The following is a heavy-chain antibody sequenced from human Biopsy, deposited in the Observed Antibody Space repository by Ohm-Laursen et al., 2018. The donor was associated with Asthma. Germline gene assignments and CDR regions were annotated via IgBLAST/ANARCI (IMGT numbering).Heavy chain of an antibody. V-gene: IGHV1-69*01. CDR1: GGTLSSHA. CDR3: ASSGGNYGYYGMDV. Sequence: SSVKVSCKASGGTLSSHAISWVRQAPGQGLEWMGGVIPIFDTPIYAQKFQGRVTITADESTSTASMELSSLRSEDTAVYYCASSGGNYGYYGMDVWGQGTTVTVSS. J-gene: IGHJ6*02. D-gene: IGHD4-11*01. CDR2: VIPIFDTP.